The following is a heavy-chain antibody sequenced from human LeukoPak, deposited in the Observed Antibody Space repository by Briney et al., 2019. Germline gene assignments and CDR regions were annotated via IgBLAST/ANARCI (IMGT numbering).Heavy chain of an antibody. J-gene: IGHJ4*01. D-gene: IGHD3-3*01. CDR3: AKVPYYDFWSGYYKQYYFDY. CDR1: GFTFSSYA. CDR2: ISGRGGST. V-gene: IGHV3-23*01. Sequence: GGSLRLSCAASGFTFSSYAMSWARQAPGKGLEWVSAISGRGGSTYYADSVKGRFTISRDNSKNTLYLQMNSLRAEDTAVYYCAKVPYYDFWSGYYKQYYFDYWGQGTLVTVSS.